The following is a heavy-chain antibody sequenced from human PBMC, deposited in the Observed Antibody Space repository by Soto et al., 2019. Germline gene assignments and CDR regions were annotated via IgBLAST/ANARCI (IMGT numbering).Heavy chain of an antibody. J-gene: IGHJ4*02. V-gene: IGHV1-69*02. CDR1: GGTFSSYT. D-gene: IGHD2-21*01. CDR2: IIPIVGIA. CDR3: AIGLANVDY. Sequence: QVQLVQSGAEVKKPGSSVRVSCKASGGTFSSYTITWVRQAPGQGLEWMGRIIPIVGIANYTQKFQGGVTITADKSTSTAYMELSSLGSDDTALDYCAIGLANVDYWGQGTLVTVSS.